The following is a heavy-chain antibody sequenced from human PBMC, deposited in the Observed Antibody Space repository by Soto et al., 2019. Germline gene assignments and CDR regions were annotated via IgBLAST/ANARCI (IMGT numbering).Heavy chain of an antibody. CDR2: ISAYNGNT. D-gene: IGHD4-4*01. V-gene: IGHV1-18*04. Sequence: ASVKVSCKASGYTFTSYGISWVRQAPGQGLEWMGWISAYNGNTNYAQKLQGRVTMTTDTSTSTAYMELRSLRSDDTAVYYCARSRMTTVTSDFDYWGQGTLVTAPQ. CDR1: GYTFTSYG. J-gene: IGHJ4*02. CDR3: ARSRMTTVTSDFDY.